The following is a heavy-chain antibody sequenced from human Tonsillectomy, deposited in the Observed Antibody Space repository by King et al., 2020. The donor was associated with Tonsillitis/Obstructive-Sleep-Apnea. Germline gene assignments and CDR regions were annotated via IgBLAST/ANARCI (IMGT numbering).Heavy chain of an antibody. J-gene: IGHJ4*02. Sequence: QLQESGPGLVKPSETLSLTCTVPGASISSSRYYWGWIRQPPGKGLEWIGNIYYSESTYYNPSLKSRVTLSVDKSKNQFSLKLRSVTAADTAVYYCARCDLLHIVVVPWGQGTLVTVSS. CDR2: IYYSEST. D-gene: IGHD2-2*01. CDR3: ARCDLLHIVVVP. V-gene: IGHV4-39*01. CDR1: GASISSSRYY.